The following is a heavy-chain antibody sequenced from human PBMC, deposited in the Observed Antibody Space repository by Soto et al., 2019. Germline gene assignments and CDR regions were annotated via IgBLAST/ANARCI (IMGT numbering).Heavy chain of an antibody. V-gene: IGHV3-33*01. CDR2: IWYDGSNK. Sequence: QVQLVESGGGVVQPGRSLRLSCAASGFTFSSYGMHWVRQAPGKGLEWVAVIWYDGSNKYYADSVKGRFTISRDNSKNTLYLKMNRLRAEDTAVYYCARGGGYYDILTGPLDYWGQGTLVTVSS. CDR1: GFTFSSYG. CDR3: ARGGGYYDILTGPLDY. D-gene: IGHD3-9*01. J-gene: IGHJ4*02.